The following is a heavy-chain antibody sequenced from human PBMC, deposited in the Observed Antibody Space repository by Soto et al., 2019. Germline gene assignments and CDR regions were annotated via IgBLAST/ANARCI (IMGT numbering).Heavy chain of an antibody. CDR1: GFTFSSYA. J-gene: IGHJ6*02. CDR3: ARECIPYYYGMDV. D-gene: IGHD2-8*01. V-gene: IGHV3-30-3*01. Sequence: QVQLVESGGGVVQPGRSLRLSCAASGFTFSSYAMHWVRQAPGKGLEWVAVISYDGSNKYYADSVKGRFTISRDNSKNTLYLQMNSLRAEDTAVYYCARECIPYYYGMDVWGQGTTVTVSS. CDR2: ISYDGSNK.